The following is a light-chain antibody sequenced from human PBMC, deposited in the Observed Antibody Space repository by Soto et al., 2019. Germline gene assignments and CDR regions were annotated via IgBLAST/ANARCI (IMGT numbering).Light chain of an antibody. J-gene: IGLJ3*02. CDR2: STG. CDR3: LLYYGGVQL. Sequence: QAVVTQEPSLTVSPGGPVTLTCASSTGAVTSGNYPNWFQQKPGQAPTSLIHSTGDKHSWTPARFSGSLLGDKAALTLSAVQPEDEADYYCLLYYGGVQLFGGGTKLTVL. V-gene: IGLV7-43*01. CDR1: TGAVTSGNY.